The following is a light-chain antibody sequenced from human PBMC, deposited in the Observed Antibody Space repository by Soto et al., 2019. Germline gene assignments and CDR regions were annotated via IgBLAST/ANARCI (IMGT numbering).Light chain of an antibody. Sequence: QSVLTQPPSVSAAPGQKVTISCSGSSSNVGNNYVSWYQQLPGTAPKLLIYDTNKRPSGIPDRFSGSKSATSATLDITALQTGDEADYYCGAWDSSLMGVVFGGGTQLTVL. CDR3: GAWDSSLMGVV. J-gene: IGLJ2*01. CDR1: SSNVGNNY. V-gene: IGLV1-51*01. CDR2: DTN.